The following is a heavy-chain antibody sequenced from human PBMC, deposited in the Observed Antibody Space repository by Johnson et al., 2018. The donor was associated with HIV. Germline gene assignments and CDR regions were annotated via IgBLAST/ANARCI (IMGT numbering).Heavy chain of an antibody. CDR2: IGTAGDT. V-gene: IGHV3-13*01. CDR1: GFTFSSYD. Sequence: VQLVESGGGLVQPGGSLRLSCAASGFTFSSYDMHWVRQATGKGLEWVSAIGTAGDTYYPGSVKGRFTLSRDNNKNTLYLLMSSLRAEDTAVYDCARAGPWASSPLPFDIWGQGTMVSVSS. CDR3: ARAGPWASSPLPFDI. D-gene: IGHD2-2*01. J-gene: IGHJ3*02.